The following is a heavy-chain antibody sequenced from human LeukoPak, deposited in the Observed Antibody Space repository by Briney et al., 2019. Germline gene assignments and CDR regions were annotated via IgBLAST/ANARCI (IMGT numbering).Heavy chain of an antibody. CDR1: GYTFTSYD. CDR2: MNPNSGNT. D-gene: IGHD6-6*01. J-gene: IGHJ4*02. Sequence: ASVKVSCKASGYTFTSYDINWVRQATGQGLEWMGWMNPNSGNTGYAQKFQGRVTITRNTSISTAYMELSSLRSEDTAVYYCARVLRSSASSGSRKEKRKYYFDYWGQGTLVTVSS. CDR3: ARVLRSSASSGSRKEKRKYYFDY. V-gene: IGHV1-8*03.